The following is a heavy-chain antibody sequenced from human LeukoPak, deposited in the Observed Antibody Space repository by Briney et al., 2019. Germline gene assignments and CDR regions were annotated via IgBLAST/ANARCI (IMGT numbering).Heavy chain of an antibody. CDR1: GFTFSGYA. D-gene: IGHD6-13*01. CDR2: ISSDGRDK. J-gene: IGHJ4*02. CDR3: ARGLRRIAEYYFDY. Sequence: PGRSLRLSCAASGFTFSGYAIHWVRQAPGKGLEWVAVISSDGRDKHHADSVKGRFTISRDNSKNTLYLQTNSLRGEDTAVYYCARGLRRIAEYYFDYWGQGTLVTVSS. V-gene: IGHV3-30*03.